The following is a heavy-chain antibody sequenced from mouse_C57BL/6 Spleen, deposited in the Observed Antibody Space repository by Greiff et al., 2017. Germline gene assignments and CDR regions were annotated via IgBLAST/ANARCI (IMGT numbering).Heavy chain of an antibody. J-gene: IGHJ4*01. CDR3: ARSLPTAMDY. V-gene: IGHV1-18*01. CDR1: GYTFTDYN. CDR2: INPNNGGT. Sequence: EVMLVESGPELVKPGASVKIPCKASGYTFTDYNMDWVKQSHGKSLEWIGDINPNNGGTIYNQKFKGKATLTVDKSSSTAYMELRSLTSEDTAVYYCARSLPTAMDYWGQGTSVTVSS. D-gene: IGHD5-5*01.